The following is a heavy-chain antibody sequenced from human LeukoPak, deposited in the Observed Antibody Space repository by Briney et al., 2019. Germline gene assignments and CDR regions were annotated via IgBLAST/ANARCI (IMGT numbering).Heavy chain of an antibody. CDR1: GYTFTRYY. CDR3: AREDTAIASKYNWFDP. Sequence: ASVKVSCKASGYTFTRYYMHWVRQAPGQGLEWMGIINPSGGSTSYAQKFQGRVTMTRDTSTSTVYMELSSLRSEDTAVYYCAREDTAIASKYNWFDPWGQGTLVTVSS. CDR2: INPSGGST. J-gene: IGHJ5*02. D-gene: IGHD5-18*01. V-gene: IGHV1-46*01.